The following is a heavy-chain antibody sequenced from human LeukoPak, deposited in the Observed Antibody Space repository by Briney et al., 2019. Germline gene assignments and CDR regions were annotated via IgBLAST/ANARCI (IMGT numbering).Heavy chain of an antibody. V-gene: IGHV1-24*01. CDR3: ATEATYFYY. J-gene: IGHJ4*02. CDR1: GYTLSQLA. CDR2: FDPEDGET. Sequence: ASVKVSCKVSGYTLSQLAMHWVRQAPGKGLEWMGGFDPEDGETIYAQKFQGRITMTEDTSTDTAYMVLSSRTSEDTAVYYCATEATYFYYWGQGTLVTVSS.